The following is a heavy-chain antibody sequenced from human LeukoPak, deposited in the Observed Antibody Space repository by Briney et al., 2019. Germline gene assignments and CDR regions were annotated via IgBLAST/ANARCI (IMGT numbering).Heavy chain of an antibody. CDR3: ARGDESLVYGMDV. V-gene: IGHV4-38-2*02. CDR2: IYYRRTT. Sequence: SETLSLTCTVSGYSISSGYDWGWIRQPPGQGLEWIGSIYYRRTTYYNPSLKSRVTISIDTSKNQFSLRLSSMTAADTAVYYCARGDESLVYGMDVRGQGTTVTVSS. CDR1: GYSISSGYD. J-gene: IGHJ6*02.